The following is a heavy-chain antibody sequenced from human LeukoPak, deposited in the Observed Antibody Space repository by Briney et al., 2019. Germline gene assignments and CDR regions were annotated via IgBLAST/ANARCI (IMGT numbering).Heavy chain of an antibody. CDR1: GGSISSSGYY. CDR2: IYYSGST. V-gene: IGHV4-39*07. D-gene: IGHD3-22*01. Sequence: SETLSLTCTVSGGSISSSGYYWGWIRQPPGKGLEWIASIYYSGSTYYNPSLKSRVTISVDTSKNQFSLKLSSVTAADTAVYYCARDYYDSSGYTFDYWGQGTLVTVSS. J-gene: IGHJ4*02. CDR3: ARDYYDSSGYTFDY.